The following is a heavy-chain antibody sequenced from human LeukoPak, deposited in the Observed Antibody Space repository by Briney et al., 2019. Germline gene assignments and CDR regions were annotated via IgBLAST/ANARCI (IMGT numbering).Heavy chain of an antibody. CDR2: IRPNSGGT. CDR1: GYTFTGYY. Sequence: ASVKVSCKTSGYTFTGYYLHWVRQAPGQGLEWMGWIRPNSGGTKNAQKLQGRVTMTRDTSISTAYMELSRLRSDDTAVYYCARVKLYGMDVWGQGTTVTVSS. V-gene: IGHV1-2*02. CDR3: ARVKLYGMDV. J-gene: IGHJ6*02.